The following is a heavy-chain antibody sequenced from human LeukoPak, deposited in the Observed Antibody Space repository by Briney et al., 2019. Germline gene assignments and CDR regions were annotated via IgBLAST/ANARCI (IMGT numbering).Heavy chain of an antibody. CDR1: GFTFSSYW. J-gene: IGHJ4*02. CDR3: AKSPIMITFGGSYFDY. V-gene: IGHV3-7*01. Sequence: GGSLRLSCAASGFTFSSYWMNWVRQAPGKGLEWVANINQDGSAKYYVDSVKGRFTFSRDNAMNSLFLQMNSLRAEDTAVYYCAKSPIMITFGGSYFDYWGQGTLVTVSS. CDR2: INQDGSAK. D-gene: IGHD3-16*01.